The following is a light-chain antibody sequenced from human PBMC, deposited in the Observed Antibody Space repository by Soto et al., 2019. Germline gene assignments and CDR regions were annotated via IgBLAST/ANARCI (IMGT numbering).Light chain of an antibody. CDR3: QQYDTSPWT. V-gene: IGKV3-20*01. CDR2: DAS. J-gene: IGKJ1*01. Sequence: EIVLTQSPGTLSLSPGERATLSCGTSQSLTTNYLAWYQQKPGQAPRLLIYDASSRATGFPDRFSGSGSGTDVPRTISRLEPEDFARYFCQQYDTSPWTFGQGTKVDIK. CDR1: QSLTTNY.